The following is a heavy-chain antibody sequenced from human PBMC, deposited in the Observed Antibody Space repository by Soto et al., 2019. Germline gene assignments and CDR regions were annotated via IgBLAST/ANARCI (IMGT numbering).Heavy chain of an antibody. V-gene: IGHV3-64*01. J-gene: IGHJ6*03. D-gene: IGHD3-9*01. Sequence: PGGSQRHSCAACGFTFSSYAMHRVRQAPGKGLEYVSAISSNGGSTYYANSVKGRFTISRDNSKNTLYLQMGSLRAEDMAVYYCARAPDILTGYYSNYYYYMDVWGKGTTVTVSS. CDR2: ISSNGGST. CDR1: GFTFSSYA. CDR3: ARAPDILTGYYSNYYYYMDV.